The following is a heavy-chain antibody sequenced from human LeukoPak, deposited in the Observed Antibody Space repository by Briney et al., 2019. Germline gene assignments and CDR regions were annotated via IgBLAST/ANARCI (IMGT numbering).Heavy chain of an antibody. CDR3: ARHFDF. CDR2: ISYSGST. V-gene: IGHV4-59*04. J-gene: IGHJ4*02. Sequence: SETLSLTCSVSGGSVSNYYWSWIRQPPGKGLEWIGTISYSGSTYYNPSLKSRVTISVDTSKNQFFLQLNSMTAADTAVYYCARHFDFWGQGTLVTVSS. CDR1: GGSVSNYY.